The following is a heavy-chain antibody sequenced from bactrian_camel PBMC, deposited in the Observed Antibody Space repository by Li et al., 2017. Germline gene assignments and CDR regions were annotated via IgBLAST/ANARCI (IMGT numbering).Heavy chain of an antibody. D-gene: IGHD3*01. CDR2: INSGDGTT. CDR1: GFTFTDIQ. Sequence: DVQLVESGGGLVQPGGSLRLSCAYSGFTFTDIQMMWVRQAPGKGLEWVSTINSGDGTTYYADSVKGRFTVSRDNAKDTLYLQMNSLKIEDTAVYYCALGSSRQATMTARGKGTQVTVS. V-gene: IGHV3S40*01. J-gene: IGHJ4*01.